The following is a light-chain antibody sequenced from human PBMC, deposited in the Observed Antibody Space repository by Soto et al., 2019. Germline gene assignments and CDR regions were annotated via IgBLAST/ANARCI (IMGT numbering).Light chain of an antibody. CDR1: QDISNY. V-gene: IGKV1-33*01. J-gene: IGKJ2*01. CDR3: QHYDNLPYT. CDR2: EAS. Sequence: DIPMTQSPSSLSASVGDRVTITCQASQDISNYLSWFQHKPGKPPKLLIYEASSLQTGVPSRFSGSGSGTHFTFTISSLQPEDIATYYCQHYDNLPYTFGQGTKLEIK.